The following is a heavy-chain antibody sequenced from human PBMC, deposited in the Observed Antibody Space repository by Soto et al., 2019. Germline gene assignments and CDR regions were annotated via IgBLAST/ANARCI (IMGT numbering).Heavy chain of an antibody. V-gene: IGHV3-48*03. J-gene: IGHJ4*02. CDR3: AILAVTDPFDY. Sequence: GGSLRLSCAASGFTFSSYGMHWVRQAPGKGLEWVSYISSSGSTIYYADSVKGRFTISRDNTKNSLYLQMNSLRAEDTAVYYCAILAVTDPFDYWGQGTLVTVSS. D-gene: IGHD6-19*01. CDR2: ISSSGSTI. CDR1: GFTFSSYG.